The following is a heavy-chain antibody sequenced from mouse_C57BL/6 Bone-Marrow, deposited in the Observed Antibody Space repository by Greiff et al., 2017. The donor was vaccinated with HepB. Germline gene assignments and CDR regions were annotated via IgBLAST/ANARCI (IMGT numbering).Heavy chain of an antibody. CDR2: ISDGGSYT. CDR3: ARDRGGFPIAY. Sequence: EVQRVESGGGLVKPEGSLKLSCAASGFTFSSYAMSWVRQTPEKRLEWVATISDGGSYTYYPDNVKGRFTISRDNAKNNLYLQMSHLKSEDTAMYYCARDRGGFPIAYWGQGTLVTVSA. CDR1: GFTFSSYA. J-gene: IGHJ3*01. V-gene: IGHV5-4*01.